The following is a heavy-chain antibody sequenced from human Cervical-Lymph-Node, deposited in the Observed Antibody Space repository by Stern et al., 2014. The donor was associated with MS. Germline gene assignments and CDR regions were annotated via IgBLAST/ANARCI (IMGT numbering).Heavy chain of an antibody. J-gene: IGHJ4*02. V-gene: IGHV3-30*16. CDR2: ISTDGSAT. CDR3: AGDLGY. Sequence: QVQLVESGGGVVQPGRSLRLSCEASGFTFSNFAMNWVRQSPGQGLQWLAGISTDGSATNYAASVKGRFTNSRYNSKDTLYLEMNSLTTDDTAVFYCAGDLGYWGQGTLVTVSS. CDR1: GFTFSNFA.